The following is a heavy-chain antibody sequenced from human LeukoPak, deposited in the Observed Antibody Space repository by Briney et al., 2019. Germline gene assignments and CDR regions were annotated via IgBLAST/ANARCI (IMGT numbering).Heavy chain of an antibody. D-gene: IGHD7-27*01. Sequence: PGGSLRLSCAASGFTFSSYAMSWVRQAPGKGLEWVSAISGSGGSTYYADSVKGRFTISRDNAKNSLYLQMNSPRAEDTAVYYCASRKTGAAFDIWGQGTMVTVSS. CDR1: GFTFSSYA. CDR2: ISGSGGST. J-gene: IGHJ3*02. CDR3: ASRKTGAAFDI. V-gene: IGHV3-23*01.